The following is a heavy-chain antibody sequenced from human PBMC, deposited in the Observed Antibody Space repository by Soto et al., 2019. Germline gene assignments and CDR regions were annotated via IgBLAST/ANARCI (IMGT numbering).Heavy chain of an antibody. Sequence: QVQLQESCPGLVKPSQTLSLTCTVSGGSISSGGYYGSGIRQHPGKGLEWIGYIYYSGSTYDNPSLKSRVTISLDTSKNQFSLKLSSMTAADTAVYYCAGGSSKSWFDPWGHRALVTVSS. CDR2: IYYSGST. CDR1: GGSISSGGYY. D-gene: IGHD6-6*01. J-gene: IGHJ5*02. V-gene: IGHV4-31*03. CDR3: AGGSSKSWFDP.